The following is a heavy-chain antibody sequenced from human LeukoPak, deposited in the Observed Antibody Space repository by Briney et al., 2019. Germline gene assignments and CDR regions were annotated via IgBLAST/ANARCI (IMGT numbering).Heavy chain of an antibody. CDR1: GFTFDDYG. CDR2: INWNGGST. CDR3: AREGYYGSGLYYYYYMDV. V-gene: IGHV3-20*04. Sequence: AGGSLRLSCAASGFTFDDYGMSWVRQAPGKGLEGVSDINWNGGSTGYADSVKGRFTISRDSAKNSLYLQMNSLRAEDTAVYYCAREGYYGSGLYYYYYMDVWGKGTTVTVSS. D-gene: IGHD3-10*01. J-gene: IGHJ6*03.